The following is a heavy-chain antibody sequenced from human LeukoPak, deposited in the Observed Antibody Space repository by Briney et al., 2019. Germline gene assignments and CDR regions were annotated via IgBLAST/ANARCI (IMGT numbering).Heavy chain of an antibody. CDR1: GYTFTAFY. CDR2: IDPNSGGT. V-gene: IGHV1-2*02. CDR3: ARPLSPYQYYFHS. Sequence: ASVKVSCKTSGYTFTAFYMHWVRQAPGQGLERMGWIDPNSGGTNYAQKFQGRVTMTRDTSISTVYMELSSLRSDDTAVYYCARPLSPYQYYFHSGGQGTLVTVSS. J-gene: IGHJ4*02. D-gene: IGHD2/OR15-2a*01.